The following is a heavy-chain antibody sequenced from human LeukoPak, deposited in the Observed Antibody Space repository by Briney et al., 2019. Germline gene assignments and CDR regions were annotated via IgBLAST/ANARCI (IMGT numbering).Heavy chain of an antibody. Sequence: GGSLRLSCAASGFTFSSYDMHWVRQATGKGLEWVSAIGTAGDTYYPGSVKGRFTISRENAKNSLYLQMNSLRAGDMAVYYCARALSGSYIDYWGQGTLVTVSS. CDR1: GFTFSSYD. D-gene: IGHD1-26*01. J-gene: IGHJ4*02. CDR3: ARALSGSYIDY. V-gene: IGHV3-13*01. CDR2: IGTAGDT.